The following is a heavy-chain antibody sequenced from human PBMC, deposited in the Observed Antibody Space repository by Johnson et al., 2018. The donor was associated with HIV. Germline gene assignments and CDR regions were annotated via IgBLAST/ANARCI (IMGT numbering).Heavy chain of an antibody. CDR2: ISYDGSNK. V-gene: IGHV3-30*04. CDR3: ARDWGAFDI. J-gene: IGHJ3*02. Sequence: QVQLVESGGGVVQPGRSLRLSCAASGFTFSSYAMHWVRQAPGKGLEWVAVISYDGSNKYYADSVKGRFTISRDNSKNTLYLQMNSLRAEDTAVDYCARDWGAFDIWGQGTMVTVSS. D-gene: IGHD3-16*01. CDR1: GFTFSSYA.